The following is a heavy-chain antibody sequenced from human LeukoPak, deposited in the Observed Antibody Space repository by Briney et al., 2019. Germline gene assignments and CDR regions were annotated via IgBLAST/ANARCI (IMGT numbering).Heavy chain of an antibody. J-gene: IGHJ5*02. CDR1: GYTFTGYY. D-gene: IGHD6-19*01. CDR2: INPNSGGA. Sequence: AAVKDSCKASGYTFTGYYMHWVRQGPGQGVEWVGWINPNSGGANYAQKFQGRVTMTRDTSISTAYMELSRLRSDDTAVYYCARGYSSGKAATTGDWFDPWGQGTLVTVSS. V-gene: IGHV1-2*02. CDR3: ARGYSSGKAATTGDWFDP.